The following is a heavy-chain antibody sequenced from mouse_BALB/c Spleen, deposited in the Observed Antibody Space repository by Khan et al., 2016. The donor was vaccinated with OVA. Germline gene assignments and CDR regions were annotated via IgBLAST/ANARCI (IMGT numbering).Heavy chain of an antibody. J-gene: IGHJ3*01. CDR3: ARLAYYYNSEGFAY. CDR2: LSSGGHYT. V-gene: IGHV5-6*01. Sequence: EVQGVESGGDLVKTGGSLKLSCAASGFTFSTYGMSWVRQTPDKRLEWVATLSSGGHYTYSLDSVQGRFPFSRDNAKNLLYLQMTILRSEDTAMYYCARLAYYYNSEGFAYWGQGTRVTVSA. CDR1: GFTFSTYG. D-gene: IGHD1-1*02.